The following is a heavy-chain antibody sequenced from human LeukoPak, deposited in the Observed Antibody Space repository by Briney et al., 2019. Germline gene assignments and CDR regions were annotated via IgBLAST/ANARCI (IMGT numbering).Heavy chain of an antibody. CDR3: ARRSSSWYFDY. V-gene: IGHV3-11*01. CDR1: GFTFSDCY. Sequence: GGSLRLSCAASGFTFSDCYMSWIRQAPGKGLEWVSYISSSGSTIHYADSVKGRFTVSRDNAKNSLYLQMNSLRAEDTAVYYCARRSSSWYFDYWGQGTLVTVSS. D-gene: IGHD6-13*01. CDR2: ISSSGSTI. J-gene: IGHJ4*02.